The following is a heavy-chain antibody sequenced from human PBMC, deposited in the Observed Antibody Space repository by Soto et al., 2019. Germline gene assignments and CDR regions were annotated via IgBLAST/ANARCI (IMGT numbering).Heavy chain of an antibody. Sequence: SETLSLTCTVSGGSISSYYWSWIRQPPGKGLEWIGYIYYSGSTNYNPSLKSRVTISVDTSKNQFSLELSSVTAADTAVYYCARHRDIVASNWGSWFDPWGQGTLVTVSS. CDR2: IYYSGST. CDR1: GGSISSYY. J-gene: IGHJ5*02. V-gene: IGHV4-59*08. CDR3: ARHRDIVASNWGSWFDP. D-gene: IGHD5-12*01.